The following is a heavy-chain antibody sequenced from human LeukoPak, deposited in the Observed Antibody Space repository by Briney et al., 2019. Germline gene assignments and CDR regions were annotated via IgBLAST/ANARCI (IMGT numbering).Heavy chain of an antibody. D-gene: IGHD4-17*01. CDR1: GFTFSSYA. CDR3: AKLQSDGLRTYYGMDV. Sequence: GGSLRLSCAASGFTFSSYAVTWVRQAPGKGLEWVSASTGSGGTTYYADTVMGRFTISRDNSKNTLYLQMNSLRAEDTAVYYCAKLQSDGLRTYYGMDVWGQGTTVTVSS. CDR2: STGSGGTT. J-gene: IGHJ6*02. V-gene: IGHV3-23*01.